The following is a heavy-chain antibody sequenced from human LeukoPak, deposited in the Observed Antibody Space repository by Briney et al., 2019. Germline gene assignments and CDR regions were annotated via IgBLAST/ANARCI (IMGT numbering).Heavy chain of an antibody. J-gene: IGHJ3*01. CDR3: AREGMQRVFAFDV. CDR1: GFTFSSYA. V-gene: IGHV3-30-3*01. D-gene: IGHD3-10*02. CDR2: VLHDGYNR. Sequence: PGRSLRLSCVPSGFTFSSYAMQWVRQAPGKGLEWVAVVLHDGYNRNSDSVKGRFTISRDNSKNTLYLQMNNLTPGDTAVYYCAREGMQRVFAFDVWGQGTVVTVSS.